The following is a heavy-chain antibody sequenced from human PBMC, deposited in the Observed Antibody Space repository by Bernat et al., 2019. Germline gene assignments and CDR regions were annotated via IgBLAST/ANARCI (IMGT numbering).Heavy chain of an antibody. V-gene: IGHV3-20*04. J-gene: IGHJ4*02. CDR1: GFRFDDYG. D-gene: IGHD2-2*01. CDR3: ASGYCGSAGCYANFDY. CDR2: VDWKGDST. Sequence: VQLVESGGGVVRPGGSLRLSCAASGFRFDDYGMSWVRQAPGKGLEWVSGVDWKGDSTGYADSVKGRFTISRDNAKNSLYLHMNSLRAEDTAFYYCASGYCGSAGCYANFDYWGQGTLVTVSS.